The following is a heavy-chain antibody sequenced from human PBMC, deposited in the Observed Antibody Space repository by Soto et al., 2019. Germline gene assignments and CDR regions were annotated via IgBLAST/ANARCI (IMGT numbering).Heavy chain of an antibody. CDR1: GGSFSDFA. CDR2: TIPMFAAT. D-gene: IGHD4-4*01. J-gene: IGHJ4*02. Sequence: QVQLAQSGAEVRKPGSSVKVSCRASGGSFSDFAFSWVRQAPGQGLEWMGGTIPMFAATKYAQRFQGRITSNAYASTRTVSLALSSLTSGDSDVYYCARGCIVAVPADLSSYDDYTNYRFDSWGQGTLVAVSS. V-gene: IGHV1-69*01. CDR3: ARGCIVAVPADLSSYDDYTNYRFDS.